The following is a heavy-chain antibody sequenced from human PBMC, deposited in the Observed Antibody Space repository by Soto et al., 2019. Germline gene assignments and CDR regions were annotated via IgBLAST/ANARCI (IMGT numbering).Heavy chain of an antibody. Sequence: QLQLVESGGGVVQPGRSLRLSCAASGFTFSGFGMHWVRQAPGQGLEWVAGTSYDGSDKYYAASVEGRFAISRDNSRNTLYLQMNSLRPEDTALYYCAKDNDLAHFDHWGQGTLVAVSS. CDR2: TSYDGSDK. D-gene: IGHD3-16*01. J-gene: IGHJ4*02. CDR1: GFTFSGFG. CDR3: AKDNDLAHFDH. V-gene: IGHV3-30*18.